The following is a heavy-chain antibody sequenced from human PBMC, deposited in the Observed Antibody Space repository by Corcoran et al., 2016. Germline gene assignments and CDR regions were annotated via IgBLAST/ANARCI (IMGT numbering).Heavy chain of an antibody. D-gene: IGHD6-6*01. Sequence: QVQLQQRGAGLLKPSETLSLTCAVYGGSFSGYYWSWIRQPPGKGLEWIGEINHSGSTNYNPSLKSRVTISVDTSKNQFSLKLSSVTAADTAVYYCARIRTEQKRSSSSRSTHRKTGLGWFDPWGQGTLVTVSS. CDR1: GGSFSGYY. J-gene: IGHJ5*02. V-gene: IGHV4-34*01. CDR2: INHSGST. CDR3: ARIRTEQKRSSSSRSTHRKTGLGWFDP.